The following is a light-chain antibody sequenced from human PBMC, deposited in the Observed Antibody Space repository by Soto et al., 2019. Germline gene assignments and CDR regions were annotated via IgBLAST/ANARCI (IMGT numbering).Light chain of an antibody. CDR2: GAS. CDR1: ISDVGSYNL. V-gene: IGLV2-23*01. CDR3: CSYARDTTYV. Sequence: QSALTQPASVSGSPGQSITISCTGTISDVGSYNLVSWYQQHPGKAPKLMIYGASKRPSGVSNRFSGSKSGNTASLTVSGLQAEDEADYSCCSYARDTTYVFGTGTKLTVL. J-gene: IGLJ1*01.